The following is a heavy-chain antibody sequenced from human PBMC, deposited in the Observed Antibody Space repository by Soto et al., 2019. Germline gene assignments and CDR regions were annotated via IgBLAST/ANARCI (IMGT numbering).Heavy chain of an antibody. J-gene: IGHJ4*02. V-gene: IGHV3-15*01. CDR1: GFTFSNAW. Sequence: ESGGGLVKPGGSLRLSCAASGFTFSNAWMSWVRQAPGKGLEWVGRIKSKTDGGTTDYAAPVKGRFTISRDDSKNTLYLQMNSLKTEDTAVYCCTTDPGRPIVVVVAATLNYFDYWGQGTLVTVSS. D-gene: IGHD2-15*01. CDR2: IKSKTDGGTT. CDR3: TTDPGRPIVVVVAATLNYFDY.